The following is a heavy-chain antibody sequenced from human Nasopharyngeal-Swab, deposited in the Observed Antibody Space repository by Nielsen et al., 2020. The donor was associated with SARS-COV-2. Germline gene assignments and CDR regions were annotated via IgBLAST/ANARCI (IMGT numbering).Heavy chain of an antibody. CDR1: GGTFSSYA. CDR3: ARVHTARHYDYIWGSYRFPAFDY. D-gene: IGHD3-16*02. CDR2: IIPIFGTA. Sequence: SVKVSCKASGGTFSSYAISWVRQAPGQGLEWMGEIIPIFGTANYAQKFQGRVTITADESTSTAYMELSSLRSEDTAVYYCARVHTARHYDYIWGSYRFPAFDYWGQGTLVTVSS. V-gene: IGHV1-69*13. J-gene: IGHJ4*02.